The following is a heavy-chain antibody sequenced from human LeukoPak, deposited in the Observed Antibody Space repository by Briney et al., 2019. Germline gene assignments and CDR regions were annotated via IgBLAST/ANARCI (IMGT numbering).Heavy chain of an antibody. CDR1: GFTFSSYW. D-gene: IGHD2-2*01. V-gene: IGHV3-23*01. Sequence: GVSLRLSCAASGFTFSSYWMSWVRQAPGKGLEWVSVISGSGGSTYYADSVKGRFTISRDNSKNTLYLQMNSLRAEDTAIYYCAKALGYCSSTSCRYFFDYWGQGTLVTVSS. J-gene: IGHJ4*02. CDR3: AKALGYCSSTSCRYFFDY. CDR2: ISGSGGST.